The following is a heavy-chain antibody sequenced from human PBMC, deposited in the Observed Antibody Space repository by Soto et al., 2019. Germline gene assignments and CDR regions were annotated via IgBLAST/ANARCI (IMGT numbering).Heavy chain of an antibody. J-gene: IGHJ4*02. Sequence: VSLRLSFAASKFTVISNYMSWVRKAPGTGLGWVSAISGSGGSTYYADSVKGRFTISRDNSKNTLYLQMNSLRAEDTAVYYCANTAAYCGGDCPSFDYWGQGTLVTVS. V-gene: IGHV3-23*01. CDR3: ANTAAYCGGDCPSFDY. D-gene: IGHD2-21*02. CDR2: ISGSGGST. CDR1: KFTVISNY.